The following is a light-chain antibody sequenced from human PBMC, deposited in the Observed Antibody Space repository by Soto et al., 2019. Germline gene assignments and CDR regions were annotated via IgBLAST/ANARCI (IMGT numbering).Light chain of an antibody. V-gene: IGKV1-33*01. Sequence: DIQMTQSPSSLSAYVGDRVTITGQASQDIDKYLNWYQQKPGKAPKLLIDDASNLETGVPSRFSGSGSGTHFTFTIASLQPEDTAIYYCQQYYDLPITFGQRTRLEI. CDR1: QDIDKY. CDR2: DAS. CDR3: QQYYDLPIT. J-gene: IGKJ5*01.